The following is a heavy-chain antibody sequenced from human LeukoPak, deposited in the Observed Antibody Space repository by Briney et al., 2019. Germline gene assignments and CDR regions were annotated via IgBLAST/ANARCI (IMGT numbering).Heavy chain of an antibody. Sequence: GGSLRLSCAASGFTFSSYEMNWVRQAPGKGLEWVSYISSSGSTIYYADSVKGRFTISRDNAKNSLYLQMNSLRAEDTAVYYCATNLAISTVTIRRGVYFDYWGQGTLVTVSS. CDR3: ATNLAISTVTIRRGVYFDY. V-gene: IGHV3-48*03. CDR2: ISSSGSTI. J-gene: IGHJ4*02. CDR1: GFTFSSYE. D-gene: IGHD4-17*01.